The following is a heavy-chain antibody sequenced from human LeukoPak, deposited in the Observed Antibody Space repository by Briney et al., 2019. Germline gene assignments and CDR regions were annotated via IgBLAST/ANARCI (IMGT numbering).Heavy chain of an antibody. V-gene: IGHV4-4*02. CDR1: GGSISTRNW. D-gene: IGHD3-10*01. Sequence: PSGTLSLTCAVSGGSISTRNWWSWVRQPPGKGLEWIGEIYQSGTTNYTPSLKSRVTISVDKSKNQFSLKLRSVTAADTAVYYCATVAVIRGVTYFDYWGQGTLVTVSS. CDR3: ATVAVIRGVTYFDY. CDR2: IYQSGTT. J-gene: IGHJ4*02.